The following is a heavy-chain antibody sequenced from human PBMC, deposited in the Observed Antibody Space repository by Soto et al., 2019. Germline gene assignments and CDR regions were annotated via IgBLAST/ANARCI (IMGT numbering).Heavy chain of an antibody. CDR2: IYYSGST. V-gene: IGHV4-39*01. D-gene: IGHD3-9*01. CDR1: GGSISSSSYY. Sequence: SETLSLTCTVSGGSISSSSYYWVWIRQPPGKGLEWIGSIYYSGSTYYNPSLKSRVTVSVDTSKNQFSLMLSSVTAADTAMYYCARLEGLATISYYFDFWGPGALVTVSS. CDR3: ARLEGLATISYYFDF. J-gene: IGHJ4*02.